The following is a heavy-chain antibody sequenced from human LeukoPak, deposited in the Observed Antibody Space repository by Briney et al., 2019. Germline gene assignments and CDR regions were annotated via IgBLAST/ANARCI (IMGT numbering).Heavy chain of an antibody. V-gene: IGHV4-59*12. D-gene: IGHD6-13*01. CDR1: GGSIGSYY. CDR2: IYYSGST. CDR3: AREGYSSSWVSGWFDP. J-gene: IGHJ5*02. Sequence: PSESLSLTCTVSGGSIGSYYWSWIRQPPGKGLEWIGSIYYSGSTYYNPSLKSRVTISVDTSKNQFSLKLSSVTAADTAVYYCAREGYSSSWVSGWFDPWGQGTLVTVSS.